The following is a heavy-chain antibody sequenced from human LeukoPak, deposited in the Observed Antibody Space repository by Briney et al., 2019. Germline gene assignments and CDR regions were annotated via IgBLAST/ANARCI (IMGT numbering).Heavy chain of an antibody. Sequence: GGSLRLSCAASGFIFDDYGMSWVRQAPGKGLEWVSSINWNGGITAYADSVKGRFTISRDSAKNSLYLQMNGLRAEDTALYYCARDLRPQLMGVTTEAPFAYWGQGTLVTVSS. CDR3: ARDLRPQLMGVTTEAPFAY. CDR1: GFIFDDYG. J-gene: IGHJ4*02. V-gene: IGHV3-20*04. CDR2: INWNGGIT. D-gene: IGHD1-26*01.